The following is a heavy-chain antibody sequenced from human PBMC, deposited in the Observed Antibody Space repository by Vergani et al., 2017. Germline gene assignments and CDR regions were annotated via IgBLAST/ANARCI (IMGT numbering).Heavy chain of an antibody. CDR2: IQYDGSDI. D-gene: IGHD3-22*01. J-gene: IGHJ4*02. Sequence: QVQLVESGGGVVQPGGSLRLSCVASGFSVSNSGMHWVRQTPGKGLEWVAFIQYDGSDIFYADFVEGRFTISRDNSKNSLYLQMRSLRFDDTAVYYCANDYYDSSGYPQSAVDYWGQGTLITVSS. CDR3: ANDYYDSSGYPQSAVDY. V-gene: IGHV3-30*02. CDR1: GFSVSNSG.